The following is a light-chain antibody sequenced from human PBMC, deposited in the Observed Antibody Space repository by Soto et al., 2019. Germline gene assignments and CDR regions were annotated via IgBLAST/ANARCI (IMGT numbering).Light chain of an antibody. CDR1: QSVSSNS. J-gene: IGKJ1*01. Sequence: EIVLTQSPGTLSLSPGERDTLSCRASQSVSSNSLAWYQQRPGQAPRLLIYGASSRATGIPDRFSGSGSGTDFTLTISRLEPEDFAVYYCQQYGSSPRFGQGTKVDIK. V-gene: IGKV3-20*01. CDR2: GAS. CDR3: QQYGSSPR.